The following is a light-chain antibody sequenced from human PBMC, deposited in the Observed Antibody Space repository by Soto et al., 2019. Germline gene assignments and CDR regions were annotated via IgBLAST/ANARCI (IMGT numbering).Light chain of an antibody. J-gene: IGLJ1*01. CDR1: SSDVGGYNY. Sequence: QSALTQPRSVSGSPGQSVTISCTGTSSDVGGYNYVSWYQQHPGKAPKLMIYDVSKRPSGVPDRFSGSKSGNTASLTISGLQAEEEADYYCCSYAGSYTHVFGTGTK. CDR3: CSYAGSYTHV. V-gene: IGLV2-11*01. CDR2: DVS.